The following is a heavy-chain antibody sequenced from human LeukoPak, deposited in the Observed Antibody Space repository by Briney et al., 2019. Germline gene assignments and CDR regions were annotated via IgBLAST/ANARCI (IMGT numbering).Heavy chain of an antibody. CDR3: ARGQRRLQDY. J-gene: IGHJ4*02. V-gene: IGHV4-61*01. CDR2: IYYSGST. CDR1: GGSVSSDSYF. Sequence: SETLSLTCTVSGGSVSSDSYFWTWIPQPPGKGLEWIGYIYYSGSTNCNPSLKSRVTISLDTSKSQISLKLSSVTAADTAVYYCARGQRRLQDYWGQGTLVTVSS.